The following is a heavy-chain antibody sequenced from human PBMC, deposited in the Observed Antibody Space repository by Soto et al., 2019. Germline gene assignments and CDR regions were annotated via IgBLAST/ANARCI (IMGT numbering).Heavy chain of an antibody. CDR2: IKSKTDGGTT. J-gene: IGHJ4*02. CDR1: GFTFSNAW. D-gene: IGHD3-9*01. V-gene: IGHV3-15*01. CDR3: TAMYYDILTGPDY. Sequence: GGSLRLSCAASGFTFSNAWMSWVRQAPGKGLEWVGRIKSKTDGGTTDYAAPVKGRFTISRDDSKNTLYLQMNSLKTEDTAVYYCTAMYYDILTGPDYWGQGTLVTVSS.